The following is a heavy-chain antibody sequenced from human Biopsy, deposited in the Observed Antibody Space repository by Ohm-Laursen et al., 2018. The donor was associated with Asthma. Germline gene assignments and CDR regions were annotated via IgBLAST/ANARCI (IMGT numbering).Heavy chain of an antibody. V-gene: IGHV3-30*18. CDR2: ISFDGTNR. CDR3: AKDVFPGWELRRGPDY. Sequence: SLRLSCAASGFSFSNYGMHWVRQAPGKGLDWVAVISFDGTNRNYTDSVKGRFTISRDSPRNTLHLQMNSLRAEDTAVYYCAKDVFPGWELRRGPDYWGQGTLVTVSS. J-gene: IGHJ4*02. D-gene: IGHD1-26*01. CDR1: GFSFSNYG.